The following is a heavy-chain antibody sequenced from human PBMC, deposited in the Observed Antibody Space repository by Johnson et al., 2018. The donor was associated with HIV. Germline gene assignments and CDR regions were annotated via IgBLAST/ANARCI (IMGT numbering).Heavy chain of an antibody. V-gene: IGHV3-53*05. CDR3: AKEGVAGADAFDI. D-gene: IGHD6-19*01. CDR1: GFTVSSNY. CDR2: IYSGGST. Sequence: GSLRLSCAASGFTVSSNYMSWVRQAPGKGLEWVSVIYSGGSTYYADSVKGRFTISRDNSKNTLYLQMNSLRAEDTAVYYCAKEGVAGADAFDIWGQGTMVTVSS. J-gene: IGHJ3*02.